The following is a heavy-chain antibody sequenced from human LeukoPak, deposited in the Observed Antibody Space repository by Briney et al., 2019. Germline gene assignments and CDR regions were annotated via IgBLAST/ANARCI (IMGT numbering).Heavy chain of an antibody. CDR1: GDSVSSGTYY. CDR3: VRDWNGDYFDY. D-gene: IGHD1-1*01. V-gene: IGHV4-61*02. J-gene: IGHJ4*02. Sequence: SQTLSLTCIVSGDSVSSGTYYWTWLRQPAGKGLEWIGRIHTSGNTNYSPSLKSRVTISRDTSKNQFSLRLTSVTAADTAVYYCVRDWNGDYFDYWGQGTLVTVSS. CDR2: IHTSGNT.